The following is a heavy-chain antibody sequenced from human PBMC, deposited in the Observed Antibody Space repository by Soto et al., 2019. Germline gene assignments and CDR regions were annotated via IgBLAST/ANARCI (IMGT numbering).Heavy chain of an antibody. Sequence: HPGWSLRLSCSASGFSFSDYAIHWGRQAPGKGLEYVSAISSGGSTYYADSVKGRFTISRDNFKDTVYLQMSSLRTEDTDVYYCVKDLGKAAAGIRSPYGVDVWGQVTTVTVS. J-gene: IGHJ6*02. CDR3: VKDLGKAAAGIRSPYGVDV. CDR2: ISSGGST. V-gene: IGHV3-64D*06. CDR1: GFSFSDYA. D-gene: IGHD6-13*01.